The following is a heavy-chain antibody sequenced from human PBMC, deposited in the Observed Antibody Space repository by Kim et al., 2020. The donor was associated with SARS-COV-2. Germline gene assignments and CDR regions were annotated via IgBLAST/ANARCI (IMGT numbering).Heavy chain of an antibody. CDR2: DGTST. D-gene: IGHD3-10*01. Sequence: DGTSTYYPESVKGRFAISRDNSKNTLYLQMNSLRTEDTAVYYCFRGGVDFWGQGTLVTVSS. CDR3: FRGGVDF. V-gene: IGHV3-74*01. J-gene: IGHJ4*02.